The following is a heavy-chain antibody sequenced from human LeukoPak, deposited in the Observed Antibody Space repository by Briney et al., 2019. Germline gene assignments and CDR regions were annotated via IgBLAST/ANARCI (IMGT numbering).Heavy chain of an antibody. D-gene: IGHD1-26*01. CDR2: IYNSGST. V-gene: IGHV4-59*01. J-gene: IGHJ2*01. CDR3: ARRGANSGSYSHFDL. CDR1: GGSISNYY. Sequence: SETLSLTCTVSGGSISNYYGNWIRQPPGKGLEWIGNIYNSGSTNYKPSLKSRVTISVDTSKNQFSLKLSSLTAADTAVYYCARRGANSGSYSHFDLWGRGTLVTVST.